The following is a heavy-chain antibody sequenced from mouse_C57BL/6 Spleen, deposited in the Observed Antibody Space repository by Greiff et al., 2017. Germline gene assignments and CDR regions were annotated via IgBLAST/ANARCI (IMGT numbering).Heavy chain of an antibody. Sequence: QVQLQQSGAELVKPGASVKISCKASGYAFSSYWMNWVKQRPGKGLEWIGQIYPGDGDTNYNGKFKGKATLTADKSSSTAYMQLSSLTSEESAVYFCARGGNLYYAMDYWGQGTSVTVSS. CDR3: ARGGNLYYAMDY. CDR1: GYAFSSYW. CDR2: IYPGDGDT. D-gene: IGHD2-1*01. V-gene: IGHV1-80*01. J-gene: IGHJ4*01.